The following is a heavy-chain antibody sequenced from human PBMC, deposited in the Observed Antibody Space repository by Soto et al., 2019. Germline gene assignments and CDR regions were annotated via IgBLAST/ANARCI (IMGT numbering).Heavy chain of an antibody. CDR1: GGSISSGDYY. J-gene: IGHJ4*02. CDR3: ARAKGSGFLVS. V-gene: IGHV4-30-4*01. Sequence: SETLSLTCTVSGGSISSGDYYWSWIRQPPGKGLECIGYIYYSGSTYYNPSLKSRVTISVDTSKNQFSLKLSSVTAADTAVYYWARAKGSGFLVSWGQGTLVTVSS. CDR2: IYYSGST. D-gene: IGHD3-10*01.